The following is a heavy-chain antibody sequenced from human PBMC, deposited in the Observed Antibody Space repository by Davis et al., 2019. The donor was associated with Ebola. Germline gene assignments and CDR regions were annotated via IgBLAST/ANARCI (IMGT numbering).Heavy chain of an antibody. CDR3: VKRCGGVCYSYDY. CDR1: GFTFSNYA. D-gene: IGHD2-21*02. V-gene: IGHV3-64D*08. CDR2: ISNDGGNT. Sequence: GESLKISCSASGFTFSNYAMHWVRQAPGKGLEYVSSISNDGGNTFYAASVQGRFPISRDNSKNTLYLQMSSMRAEDTAIYYCVKRCGGVCYSYDYWDQGTLVTVSS. J-gene: IGHJ4*02.